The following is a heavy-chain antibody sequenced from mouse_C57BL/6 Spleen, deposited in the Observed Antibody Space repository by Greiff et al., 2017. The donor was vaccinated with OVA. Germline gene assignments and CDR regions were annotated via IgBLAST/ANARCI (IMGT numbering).Heavy chain of an antibody. D-gene: IGHD1-1*01. V-gene: IGHV1-64*01. J-gene: IGHJ4*01. CDR3: ARWIDGSSPYYAMDY. CDR2: IHPNSGST. Sequence: QVQLKQPGAELVKPGASVKLSCKASGYTFTSYWMHWVKQRPGQGLEWIGMIHPNSGSTNYNEKFKSKATLTVDKSSSTAYMQLSSLTSEDSAVYYCARWIDGSSPYYAMDYWGQGTSVTVSS. CDR1: GYTFTSYW.